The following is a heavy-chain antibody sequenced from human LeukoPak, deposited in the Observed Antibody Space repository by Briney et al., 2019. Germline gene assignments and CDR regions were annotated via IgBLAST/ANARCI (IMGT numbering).Heavy chain of an antibody. V-gene: IGHV4-59*01. CDR3: ARVGDPNAFDI. CDR2: IYYSGST. Sequence: SETLSLTCTVSGGSITSYYWSWIRQPPGKGLEWIGYIYYSGSTNYNPSLKSRVTISVDTSKNQFSLKLSSVTAADTAVYYCARVGDPNAFDIWGQGTMVTVSS. D-gene: IGHD3-10*01. CDR1: GGSITSYY. J-gene: IGHJ3*02.